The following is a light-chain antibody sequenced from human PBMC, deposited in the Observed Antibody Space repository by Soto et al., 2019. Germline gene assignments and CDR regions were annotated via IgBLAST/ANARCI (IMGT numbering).Light chain of an antibody. CDR2: MVS. J-gene: IGKJ1*01. Sequence: DAVMTQSPLSLPVTLGQPASISCKSSQSLVHSNGNTFLSWFQQRPGQSPRRLSYMVSNRDSGVPDRFSGSGSGTDFTLTISRVEAEDVGIYYCMQGKHRAWTFGQGTKVEIK. CDR3: MQGKHRAWT. V-gene: IGKV2-30*02. CDR1: QSLVHSNGNTF.